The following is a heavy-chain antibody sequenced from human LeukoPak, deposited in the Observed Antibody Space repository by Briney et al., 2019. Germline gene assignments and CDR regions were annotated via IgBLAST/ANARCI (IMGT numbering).Heavy chain of an antibody. D-gene: IGHD1-26*01. J-gene: IGHJ3*02. CDR2: INDIGNI. V-gene: IGHV4-34*01. CDR3: ARTMGQWALLIDAFDI. Sequence: PAETLCLTCAVYGGSFSGDNSRSIRQPPGKGLDWIWEINDIGNINYNPSRKIRFTISVDTSKNHCSRKLRSVTAADTAVYYCARTMGQWALLIDAFDIWGQGTMVTVSS. CDR1: GGSFSGDN.